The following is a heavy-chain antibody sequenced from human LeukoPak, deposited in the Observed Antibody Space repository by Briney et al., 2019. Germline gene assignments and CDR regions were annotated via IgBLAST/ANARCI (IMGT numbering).Heavy chain of an antibody. CDR2: INPNSGGT. CDR1: GYTFTGYY. J-gene: IGHJ5*02. CDR3: ARADYYDSSGYYYL. V-gene: IGHV1-2*06. D-gene: IGHD3-22*01. Sequence: ASVKVSCKASGYTFTGYYMHWVRQAPGQGLEWMGRINPNSGGTNYAQKFQGRVTMTRDTSISTADMELSRLRSDDTAVYYCARADYYDSSGYYYLWGQGTLVTVSS.